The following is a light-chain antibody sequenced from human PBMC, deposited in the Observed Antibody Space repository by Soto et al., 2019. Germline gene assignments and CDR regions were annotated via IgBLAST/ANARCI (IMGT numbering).Light chain of an antibody. CDR1: QGIMSW. Sequence: DIQMTQSPSSVSASVGDRVTITCRASQGIMSWIAWYQQKPGKAPNLLIYPPSSLQSGVPSRFSGSGSGIDFTLTISRLQPEDFATYYCQQDDTFPLTFGGGTKVEIK. J-gene: IGKJ4*01. V-gene: IGKV1-12*01. CDR2: PPS. CDR3: QQDDTFPLT.